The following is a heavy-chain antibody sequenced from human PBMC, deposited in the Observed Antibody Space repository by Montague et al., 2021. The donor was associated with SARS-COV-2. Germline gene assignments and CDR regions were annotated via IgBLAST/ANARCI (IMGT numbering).Heavy chain of an antibody. CDR3: AGEAAPQYCAGGSCYQPEDF. CDR1: GFTFSRFS. Sequence: SLRLSCAASGFTFSRFSMNWVRQAPGKGLEWVAIICSSSSYMYYADSVKGRFTISRGNAKNSLYLQMNSLRGDDTAIYYCAGEAAPQYCAGGSCYQPEDFWGQGTKVTVSS. V-gene: IGHV3-21*01. CDR2: ICSSSSYM. J-gene: IGHJ4*02. D-gene: IGHD2-15*01.